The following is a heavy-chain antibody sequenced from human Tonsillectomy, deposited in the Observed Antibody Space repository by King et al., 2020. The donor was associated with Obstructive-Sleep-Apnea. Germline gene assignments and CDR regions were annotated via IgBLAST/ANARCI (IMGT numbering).Heavy chain of an antibody. V-gene: IGHV4-59*08. D-gene: IGHD3-10*01. CDR2: IYYSGST. CDR3: ARHELLWFGEHSRGAFDI. J-gene: IGHJ3*02. Sequence: LQLQESGPGLVKPSETLSLTCTVSGGSISSYYWSWIRQPPGKGLEWIGYIYYSGSTNYNPSLKSRVTISVDTSKNQFSLKLSSVTAADTAVYYCARHELLWFGEHSRGAFDIWGQGTMVTVSS. CDR1: GGSISSYY.